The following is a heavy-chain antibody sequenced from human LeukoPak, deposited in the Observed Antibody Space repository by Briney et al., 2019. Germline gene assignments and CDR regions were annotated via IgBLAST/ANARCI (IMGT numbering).Heavy chain of an antibody. J-gene: IGHJ4*02. Sequence: GGSLRLSCAASGFTFSSYSMNWVRQAPGKGLEWVSSISSSSSYIYYADSVKGRFTISRDNAKNSLYLQMNSLRAEDTAVYYCASGVVPTAIQNYWGQGTLVTVSS. CDR1: GFTFSSYS. V-gene: IGHV3-21*01. D-gene: IGHD2-2*02. CDR2: ISSSSSYI. CDR3: ASGVVPTAIQNY.